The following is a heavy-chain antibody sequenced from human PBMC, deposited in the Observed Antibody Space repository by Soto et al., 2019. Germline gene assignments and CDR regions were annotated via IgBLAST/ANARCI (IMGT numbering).Heavy chain of an antibody. CDR3: AKDSIAVAGSPSLADY. CDR2: ISGSGGST. D-gene: IGHD6-19*01. Sequence: GGSLRLSCAASGFTFSSYAMSWVRQAPGKGLEWVSAISGSGGSTYYADSVKGRFTISRDNSKNTLYLQMNSLRAEDTAVYYCAKDSIAVAGSPSLADYWGQGTMVTVYS. J-gene: IGHJ4*02. V-gene: IGHV3-23*01. CDR1: GFTFSSYA.